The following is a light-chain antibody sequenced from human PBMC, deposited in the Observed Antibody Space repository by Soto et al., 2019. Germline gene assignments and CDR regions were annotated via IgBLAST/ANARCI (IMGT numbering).Light chain of an antibody. CDR2: GAS. V-gene: IGKV3-20*01. CDR3: HQYSSSPLT. Sequence: EIVLTQSPGTLSLSPGERATLSCRASQSVRSNYLAWYQQKPGQAPRLFIYGASSRATGIPDRFSGSGSGTDFTLTISRLEPEDFAVYYCHQYSSSPLTFGGGTK. CDR1: QSVRSNY. J-gene: IGKJ4*01.